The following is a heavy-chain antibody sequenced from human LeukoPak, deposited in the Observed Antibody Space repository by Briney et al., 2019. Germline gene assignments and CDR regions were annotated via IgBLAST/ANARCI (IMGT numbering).Heavy chain of an antibody. V-gene: IGHV4-39*07. J-gene: IGHJ4*02. CDR1: GGSISGSRYY. Sequence: KPSETLSLTCTVSGGSISGSRYYWAWIRQPPGKGLEWIGEINHSGSTNYNPSLKSRVTISVDTSKNQFSLKLSSVTAADTAVYYCAIAVAGTDYFDYWGQGTLVTVSS. CDR3: AIAVAGTDYFDY. CDR2: INHSGST. D-gene: IGHD6-19*01.